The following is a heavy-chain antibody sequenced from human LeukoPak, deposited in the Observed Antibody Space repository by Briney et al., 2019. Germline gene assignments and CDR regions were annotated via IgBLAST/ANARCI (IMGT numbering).Heavy chain of an antibody. CDR3: ARGAYYYDSSGYPIQH. D-gene: IGHD3-22*01. CDR2: IYYSGST. J-gene: IGHJ1*01. V-gene: IGHV4-31*03. Sequence: SETLSLTCTVSGGSISSGGYYWSWIRQHPGKGLEWIGYIYYSGSTYYNPSLKSRVTISVDTPKNQFSLKLSSVTAADTAVYYCARGAYYYDSSGYPIQHWGQGTLVTVSS. CDR1: GGSISSGGYY.